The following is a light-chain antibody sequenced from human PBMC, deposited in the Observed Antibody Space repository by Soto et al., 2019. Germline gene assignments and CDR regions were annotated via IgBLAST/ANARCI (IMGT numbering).Light chain of an antibody. V-gene: IGLV2-8*01. CDR3: SSYTDRKNLV. CDR1: SSDIGGYNS. J-gene: IGLJ1*01. Sequence: QSVLTQSPYASGSPVQAVTISCTVTSSDIGGYNSVSWSQQHPGKAPKDMIYPVTKRPSRVPDRFSCSKSGNTAYLTVSALQAEDEADYYCSSYTDRKNLVFGTGTKVTVL. CDR2: PVT.